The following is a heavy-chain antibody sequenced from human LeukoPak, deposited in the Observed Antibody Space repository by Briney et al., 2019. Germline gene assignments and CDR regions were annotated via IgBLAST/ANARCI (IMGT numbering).Heavy chain of an antibody. Sequence: GGSLRLSCVASGFTFSSYGMHWVRQAPGKGPEWVAFIRYAGSNKYYADSVKGRFTISRDNSKNTLYLQMNSLRAEDTAVYYCAKPIVVVPAASSWGQGTLITVFS. CDR3: AKPIVVVPAASS. CDR1: GFTFSSYG. V-gene: IGHV3-30*02. J-gene: IGHJ5*02. D-gene: IGHD2-2*01. CDR2: IRYAGSNK.